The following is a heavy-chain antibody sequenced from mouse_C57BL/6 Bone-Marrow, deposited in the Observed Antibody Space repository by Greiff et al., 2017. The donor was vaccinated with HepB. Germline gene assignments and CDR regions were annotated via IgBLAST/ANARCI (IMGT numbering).Heavy chain of an antibody. CDR1: GFTFSNYW. D-gene: IGHD2-5*01. Sequence: EVQRVESGGGLLQPGGSMKLSCVASGFTFSNYWMNWVRQSPEKGLEWVAQIRLKSDNYATHYAESVKGRFTISRDDSKSSVYLQMNNLRAEDTGMYYCTVSNYVDFDYWAQGTTLTISS. CDR3: TVSNYVDFDY. CDR2: IRLKSDNYAT. J-gene: IGHJ2*01. V-gene: IGHV6-3*01.